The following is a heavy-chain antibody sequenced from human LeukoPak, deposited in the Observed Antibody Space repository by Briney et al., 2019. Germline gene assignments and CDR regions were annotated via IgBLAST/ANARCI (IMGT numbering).Heavy chain of an antibody. CDR2: IYYSGST. J-gene: IGHJ4*02. CDR3: ARLNYYHRSASKAFEY. CDR1: GGSISSGDYY. Sequence: SETLSLTCIVSGGSISSGDYYWSWIRQPPGKGLEWIGYIYYSGSTYNNPSLKNRVTISIDTSKNQFSLKLSSVTAADTAVYYCARLNYYHRSASKAFEYWGQGTLVTVSS. D-gene: IGHD3-22*01. V-gene: IGHV4-30-4*01.